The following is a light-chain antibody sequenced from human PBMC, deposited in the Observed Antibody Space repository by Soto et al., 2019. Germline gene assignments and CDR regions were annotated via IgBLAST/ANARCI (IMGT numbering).Light chain of an antibody. CDR1: SSDVESYNR. CDR3: CSYAGGRTWV. Sequence: QSALTQPASVSGSPGQSVTISCTGSSSDVESYNRVSWYQQHPGKAPKLMIYEVSQCPSGASHRFSGSKSGYTASLTISGLQAEDEADYFCCSYAGGRTWVFGGGTKLTVL. V-gene: IGLV2-23*02. CDR2: EVS. J-gene: IGLJ3*02.